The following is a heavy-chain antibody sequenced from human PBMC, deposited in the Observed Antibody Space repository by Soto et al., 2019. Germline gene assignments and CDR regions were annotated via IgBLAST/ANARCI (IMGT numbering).Heavy chain of an antibody. Sequence: AASVKVSCKTSGYIFTAYSMHWVRQAPGQGLEWMGWINPNSGAATYAQTFQGRVTMTMDTSISTAYMELSSLTSDDTAVYYCVREASAALSIDFWGQGTLVTVSS. D-gene: IGHD6-13*01. CDR1: GYIFTAYS. J-gene: IGHJ4*02. CDR2: INPNSGAA. V-gene: IGHV1-2*02. CDR3: VREASAALSIDF.